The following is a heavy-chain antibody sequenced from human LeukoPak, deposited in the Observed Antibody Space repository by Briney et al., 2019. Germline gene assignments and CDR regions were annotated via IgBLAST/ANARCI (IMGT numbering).Heavy chain of an antibody. J-gene: IGHJ4*02. D-gene: IGHD6-13*01. V-gene: IGHV3-74*01. CDR2: IKSDGITI. CDR1: GFTFSNYM. CDR3: AKDLRLTAAGGDYFDY. Sequence: PGGSLRLSCAASGFTFSNYMMHWVRQAPGKGLVWVSRIKSDGITITYADSVKGRFTISGDNAKNTLYLQMNSLRAEDTAVYYCAKDLRLTAAGGDYFDYWGQGTLVTVS.